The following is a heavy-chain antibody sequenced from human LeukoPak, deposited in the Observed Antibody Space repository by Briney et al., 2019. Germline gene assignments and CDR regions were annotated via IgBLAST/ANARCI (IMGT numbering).Heavy chain of an antibody. V-gene: IGHV1-18*01. D-gene: IGHD2-15*01. CDR2: ISAYNGNT. CDR3: ARRCGGSCYSETLGFDP. Sequence: ASVKVSCKASGYTFTSYGISWVRQAPGQGLEWMGWISAYNGNTNYAQKLQGRVTMTTDTSTSTAYMELRSLRSDDTAVYYCARRCGGSCYSETLGFDPWGQGTLVTVSS. CDR1: GYTFTSYG. J-gene: IGHJ5*02.